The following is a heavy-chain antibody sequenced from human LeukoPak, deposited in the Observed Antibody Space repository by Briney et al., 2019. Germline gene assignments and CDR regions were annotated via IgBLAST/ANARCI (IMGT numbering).Heavy chain of an antibody. CDR3: ARETSDS. J-gene: IGHJ5*01. V-gene: IGHV1-46*01. D-gene: IGHD1-1*01. CDR1: GYTFTSYF. CDR2: INPSGSTT. Sequence: ASVKVSCKSSGYTFTSYFMHWVRQAPGQGLEWLGMINPSGSTTTYAQKFQGRVTMTRDTSTSTVYMELSSLRSEDTAVYYCARETSDSWGQGTLVTVSS.